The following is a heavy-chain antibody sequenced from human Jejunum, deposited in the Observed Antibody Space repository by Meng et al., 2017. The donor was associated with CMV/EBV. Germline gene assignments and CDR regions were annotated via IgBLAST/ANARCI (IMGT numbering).Heavy chain of an antibody. D-gene: IGHD2-2*01. Sequence: SGYTLTSYGVRWVRQAPGQGLEWMGWINTNTRESTYAQGFTGRFVFSLDTSVSTAHLQISSLKAEDTAVYYCSRGRSCSSRSCYSDSWGQGTLVTVSS. CDR1: GYTLTSYG. V-gene: IGHV7-4-1*02. CDR3: SRGRSCSSRSCYSDS. CDR2: INTNTRES. J-gene: IGHJ4*02.